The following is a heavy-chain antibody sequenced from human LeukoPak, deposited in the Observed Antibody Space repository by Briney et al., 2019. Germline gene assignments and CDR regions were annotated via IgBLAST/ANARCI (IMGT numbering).Heavy chain of an antibody. D-gene: IGHD2-15*01. CDR3: ARDSPRYCSGGSCYSPGGRFDP. CDR2: INPNSGGT. Sequence: GASVKVSCKASGYTFTGYYMHWVRQAPGQGLEWMGWINPNSGGTNYAQKFQGRVTMTRDTSISTAYMELSRLRSDDTAVYYCARDSPRYCSGGSCYSPGGRFDPWGQGTLVTVSS. CDR1: GYTFTGYY. J-gene: IGHJ5*02. V-gene: IGHV1-2*02.